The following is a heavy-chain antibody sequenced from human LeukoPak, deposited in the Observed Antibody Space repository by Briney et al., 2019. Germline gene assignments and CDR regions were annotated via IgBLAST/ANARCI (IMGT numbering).Heavy chain of an antibody. Sequence: PSETLSLTCTVSGGFISSSSYYWGWIRQPPGKGLEWIGSIYYSGSTYYNPSLKSRVTISVDTSKNQFSLKLSSVTAADTAVYYCARDSGYSGSWSFDHWGQGILVTVSS. D-gene: IGHD6-13*01. CDR2: IYYSGST. V-gene: IGHV4-39*07. CDR1: GGFISSSSYY. CDR3: ARDSGYSGSWSFDH. J-gene: IGHJ4*02.